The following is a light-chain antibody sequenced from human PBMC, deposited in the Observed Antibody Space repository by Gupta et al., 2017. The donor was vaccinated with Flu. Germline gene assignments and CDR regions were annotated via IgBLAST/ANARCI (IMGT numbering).Light chain of an antibody. CDR2: DAS. V-gene: IGKV3-11*01. CDR1: QSVSSY. J-gene: IGKJ4*01. Sequence: EIVLTQSPATLSLSPGERATLSCRASQSVSSYLAWYQQKPGQAPRLLIYDASNRATGIPARFSGSGSVTDFTLTSSSLEPEDFAVYYCQQRSNWVTFGGGTKVEIK. CDR3: QQRSNWVT.